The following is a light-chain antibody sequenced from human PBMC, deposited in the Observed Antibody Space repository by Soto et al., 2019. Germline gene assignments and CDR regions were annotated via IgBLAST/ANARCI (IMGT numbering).Light chain of an antibody. CDR2: DVS. J-gene: IGLJ2*01. CDR1: SSDVGGYNY. CDR3: NSYTSSSTVV. V-gene: IGLV2-14*01. Sequence: QSALTQPASVSGSPGQSITISCTGTSSDVGGYNYVSWYQQHPGKAPKLMIYDVSNRPSGVSNRFSGSKSGNTASLTISGLQAEDEADYYCNSYTSSSTVVFGGGTQLPVL.